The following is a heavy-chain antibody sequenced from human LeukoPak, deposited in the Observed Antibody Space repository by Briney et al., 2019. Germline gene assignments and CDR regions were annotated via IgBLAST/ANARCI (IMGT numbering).Heavy chain of an antibody. V-gene: IGHV4-59*01. Sequence: SETLSPTCTVSGGSISSYYWSWIRQPPGKGLEWIWYIYYSGSTNYSPSLKSRVTISVDTSKNQFSLKLSSVTAADTAVYYCATRDLRIVGATTRYYYYYMDVWGKGTTVTVSS. D-gene: IGHD1-26*01. J-gene: IGHJ6*03. CDR2: IYYSGST. CDR1: GGSISSYY. CDR3: ATRDLRIVGATTRYYYYYMDV.